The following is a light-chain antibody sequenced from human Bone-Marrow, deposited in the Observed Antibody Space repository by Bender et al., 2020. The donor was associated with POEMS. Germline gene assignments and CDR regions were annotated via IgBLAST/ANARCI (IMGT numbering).Light chain of an antibody. Sequence: QSALTQPASVSGSPGQSITISCTGTSSDVEGSHYVSWYQQHPGKAPKLLIYEVRKRPSGVPDRFSGSKSGDTASLTISGLQAEDEADYYCCSYADSSTLVFGTGTKVTVL. V-gene: IGLV2-23*02. J-gene: IGLJ1*01. CDR3: CSYADSSTLV. CDR2: EVR. CDR1: SSDVEGSHY.